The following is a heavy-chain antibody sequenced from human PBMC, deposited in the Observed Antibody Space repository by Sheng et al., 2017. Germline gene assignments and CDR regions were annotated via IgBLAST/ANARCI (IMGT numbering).Heavy chain of an antibody. CDR1: GGTFSSYA. CDR3: AIPDYGSGSYSAIYYYMDV. J-gene: IGHJ6*03. V-gene: IGHV1-69*05. Sequence: QVQLVQSGAEVKKPGSSVKVSCKASGGTFSSYAISWVRQAPGQGLEWMGGIIPIFGTANYAQKFQGRVTITTDESTSTAYMELSSLRSEDTAVYYCAIPDYGSGSYSAIYYYMDVWGKGTTVTVSS. CDR2: IIPIFGTA. D-gene: IGHD3-10*01.